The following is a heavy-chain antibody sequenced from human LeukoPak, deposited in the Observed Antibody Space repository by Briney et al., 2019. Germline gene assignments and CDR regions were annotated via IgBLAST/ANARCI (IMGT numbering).Heavy chain of an antibody. V-gene: IGHV3-48*02. CDR3: ASGGHRKFDY. J-gene: IGHJ4*02. Sequence: GGSLRLACAASGFTFSSYRMNWVRQAPGKGLEWVSYISSSSSTIYYADSVKGRFTISRDNAKNSLYLQMNSLRDEDTAVYYCASGGHRKFDYWGQGTVVTVSS. CDR2: ISSSSSTI. D-gene: IGHD2-21*01. CDR1: GFTFSSYR.